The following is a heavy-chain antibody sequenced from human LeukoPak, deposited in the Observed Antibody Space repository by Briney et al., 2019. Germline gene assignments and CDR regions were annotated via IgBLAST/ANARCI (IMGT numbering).Heavy chain of an antibody. CDR3: ARGVVGPNYYYYYGMDV. J-gene: IGHJ6*02. D-gene: IGHD2-21*01. CDR1: GFTFSSYA. V-gene: IGHV3-7*03. CDR2: IKEDGSKK. Sequence: GGSLRLSCAASGFTFSSYAMHWVRQAPGKGLEWVANIKEDGSKKNYVDSVKGRFTISRDNAKNSLYLQMSGLRAEDTAVYYCARGVVGPNYYYYYGMDVWGQGTTVTVSS.